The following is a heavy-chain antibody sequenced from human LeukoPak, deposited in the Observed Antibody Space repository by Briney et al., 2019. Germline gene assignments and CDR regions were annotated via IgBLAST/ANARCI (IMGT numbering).Heavy chain of an antibody. D-gene: IGHD1-26*01. V-gene: IGHV1-8*03. J-gene: IGHJ3*02. CDR1: GYTFTSYY. CDR2: MNPNSGNT. CDR3: AREGRIVQTSSGAFDI. Sequence: GASVKVSCKASGYTFTSYYMHWVRQAPGQGLEWMGRMNPNSGNTGYAQKFQGRVTITRNTSISTAYMELSSLRSEDTAVYYCAREGRIVQTSSGAFDIWGQGTMVTVSS.